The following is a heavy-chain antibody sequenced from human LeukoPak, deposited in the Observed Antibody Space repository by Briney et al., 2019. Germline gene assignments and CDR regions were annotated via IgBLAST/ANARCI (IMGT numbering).Heavy chain of an antibody. V-gene: IGHV3-23*01. Sequence: GGSLRLSCAASGFTFSTYAMSWVRQAPGQGLEWVSAISGSGGSTYYADSVKGRVTISRDNSKNTLYLQMNSLRAEDTAVYYCAKGRTIFGVVTHLFDYWGQGTLVTVSS. CDR3: AKGRTIFGVVTHLFDY. CDR2: ISGSGGST. D-gene: IGHD3-3*01. CDR1: GFTFSTYA. J-gene: IGHJ4*02.